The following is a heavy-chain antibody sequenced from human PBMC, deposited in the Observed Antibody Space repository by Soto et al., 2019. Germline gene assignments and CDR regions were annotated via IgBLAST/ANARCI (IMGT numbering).Heavy chain of an antibody. J-gene: IGHJ6*02. CDR1: GDSISRRNW. D-gene: IGHD2-21*02. CDR3: ASATAVADAIFYGLDV. CDR2: IHHSGST. V-gene: IGHV4-4*02. Sequence: QVQLQESGPGLVKPSGTLSLSCAVSGDSISRRNWWSWVRQSPGQGLEWIGEIHHSGSTNYNLSLKSRFTISLDKSKNHFSLSLTSVTAADTAVYYCASATAVADAIFYGLDVWGQGTAVTVSS.